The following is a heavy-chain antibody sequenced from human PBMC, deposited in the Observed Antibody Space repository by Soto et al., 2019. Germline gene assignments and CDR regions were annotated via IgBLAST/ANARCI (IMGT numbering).Heavy chain of an antibody. CDR1: GFTFSSYS. D-gene: IGHD3-10*01. Sequence: GGSLRLSCAASGFTFSSYSMNWVRQAPGKGLEWVSYISSSSSTIYYADSVKGRFTISRDNAKDSLYLEMNSLRVEDTAVYYCRVQPSWFDPWGQGTLGTVSS. V-gene: IGHV3-48*01. CDR3: RVQPSWFDP. CDR2: ISSSSSTI. J-gene: IGHJ5*02.